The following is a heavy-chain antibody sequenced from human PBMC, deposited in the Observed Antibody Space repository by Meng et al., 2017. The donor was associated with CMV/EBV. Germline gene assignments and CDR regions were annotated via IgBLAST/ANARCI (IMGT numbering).Heavy chain of an antibody. V-gene: IGHV3-13*01. J-gene: IGHJ6*02. CDR1: GFTFSSYD. Sequence: GESLKISCAASGFTFSSYDMHWVRQATGKGLEWVSAIGTAGDTYYPGSVKGRFTISRENAKNSLYLQMISLRAGDTAVYYCARGSSTSSGGVYYYYGMDVWGQGTTVTVSS. CDR2: IGTAGDT. D-gene: IGHD2-2*01. CDR3: ARGSSTSSGGVYYYYGMDV.